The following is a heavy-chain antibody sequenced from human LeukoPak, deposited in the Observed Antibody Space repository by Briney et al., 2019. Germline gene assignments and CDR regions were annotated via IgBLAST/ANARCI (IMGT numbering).Heavy chain of an antibody. V-gene: IGHV4-59*01. CDR3: ARKVSSGWFEYYYYYMDV. D-gene: IGHD6-19*01. CDR1: GGSISNYY. J-gene: IGHJ6*03. CDR2: IYYSGST. Sequence: SETLSLTCTVSGGSISNYYWNWIRQPPGKGLEWIGYIYYSGSTAYNPSLKSRLTISLDTSKNQFSLKLNSVTAADTAVYYCARKVSSGWFEYYYYYMDVWGKGTTVTVSS.